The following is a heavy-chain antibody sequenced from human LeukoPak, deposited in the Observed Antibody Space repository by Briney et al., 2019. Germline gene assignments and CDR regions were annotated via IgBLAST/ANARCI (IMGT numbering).Heavy chain of an antibody. CDR1: GGSISSSSDY. CDR2: IYYSGST. D-gene: IGHD3-22*01. J-gene: IGHJ4*02. CDR3: ARFRHSSGYNY. V-gene: IGHV4-39*07. Sequence: SETLSLTCTVSGGSISSSSDYWGWIRQPPGNGLEWIGTIYYSGSTYYNPSLKSRVTISVDTSKNQFSLKLSSVTAADTAVYYCARFRHSSGYNYWGQGTLVTVSS.